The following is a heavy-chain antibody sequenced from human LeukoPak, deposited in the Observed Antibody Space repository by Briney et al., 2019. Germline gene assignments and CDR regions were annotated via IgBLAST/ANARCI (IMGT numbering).Heavy chain of an antibody. J-gene: IGHJ4*02. CDR3: AKAKEGYSGNYYVDY. V-gene: IGHV3-30*02. Sequence: PGGSLRLSCAASGFTFSSYGMHWVRQAPGKGLEWVAFIRCDGSNKYYADSVKGRFTISRDNSKNTLYLQMNSLRAEDTAVYYCAKAKEGYSGNYYVDYWGQGTLVTVSS. CDR2: IRCDGSNK. CDR1: GFTFSSYG. D-gene: IGHD1-26*01.